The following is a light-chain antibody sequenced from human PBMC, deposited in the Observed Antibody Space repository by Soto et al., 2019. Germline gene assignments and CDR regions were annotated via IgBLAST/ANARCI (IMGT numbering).Light chain of an antibody. CDR3: TSYTSDNRNYV. Sequence: QSALTQPASVSGSPGQSITISCTGTSSDVGAYTSVSCYQQHPGKAPKLMIYEVSNRPSGVSNRFSGSKSANTASLTISGLQADDEAHYYCTSYTSDNRNYVFGTGTKVTVL. CDR1: SSDVGAYTS. J-gene: IGLJ1*01. V-gene: IGLV2-14*01. CDR2: EVS.